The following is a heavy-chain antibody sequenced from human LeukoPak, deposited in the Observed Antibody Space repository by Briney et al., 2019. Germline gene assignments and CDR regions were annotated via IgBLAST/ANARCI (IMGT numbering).Heavy chain of an antibody. Sequence: ASVTVSCKASGYTFTGYYMPWVRQAPGQGLEWMGRINPNSGGTNYAQKFQGRVTMTRDTSISTAYMEMSRLRSDDTAVYYCASDTAMVDVDYWGQGTLVTVSS. D-gene: IGHD5-18*01. CDR3: ASDTAMVDVDY. V-gene: IGHV1-2*06. J-gene: IGHJ4*02. CDR2: INPNSGGT. CDR1: GYTFTGYY.